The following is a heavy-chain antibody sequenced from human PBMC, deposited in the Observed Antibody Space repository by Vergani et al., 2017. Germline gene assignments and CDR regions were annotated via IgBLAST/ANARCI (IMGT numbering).Heavy chain of an antibody. D-gene: IGHD4-17*01. Sequence: EVQLVESGGGLVQPGGSLRLSCAASGFTFSSYAMSWVRQAPGKGLEWVSAISGRCGSTYYAASVKGRFTNSRDNSKNTLYLKMNSLRAEDTAVYYCATTTVTTEWGQGTLVTVSS. V-gene: IGHV3-23*04. CDR2: ISGRCGST. CDR3: ATTTVTTE. CDR1: GFTFSSYA. J-gene: IGHJ4*02.